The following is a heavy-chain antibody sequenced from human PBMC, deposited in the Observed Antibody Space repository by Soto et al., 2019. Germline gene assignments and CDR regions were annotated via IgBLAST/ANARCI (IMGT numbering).Heavy chain of an antibody. CDR2: INPNSGGA. D-gene: IGHD2-15*01. CDR3: AGVQAKVTQGYYRYAVDD. V-gene: IGHV1-2*04. CDR1: GYTFTAYY. Sequence: ASVKVSCKASGYTFTAYYIHWVRQAPGQGLEWMGCINPNSGGAIYAQKFQGWVTMTRDTSINTAYMELSRLTSDDTAVYYCAGVQAKVTQGYYRYAVDDWGQGASVTVSS. J-gene: IGHJ6*02.